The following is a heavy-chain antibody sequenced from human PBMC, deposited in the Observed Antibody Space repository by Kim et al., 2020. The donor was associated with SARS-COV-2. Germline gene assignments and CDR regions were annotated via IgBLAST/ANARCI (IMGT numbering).Heavy chain of an antibody. CDR1: GFTFSSYG. CDR2: ISYDGSNK. J-gene: IGHJ5*02. Sequence: GGSLRLSCAASGFTFSSYGMHWVRQAPGKGLEWVAVISYDGSNKYYADSVKGRFTISRDNSKNTLYLQMNSLRAEDTAVYYCAKDGGYSYGYHWGQGTLVTVSS. V-gene: IGHV3-30*18. D-gene: IGHD5-18*01. CDR3: AKDGGYSYGYH.